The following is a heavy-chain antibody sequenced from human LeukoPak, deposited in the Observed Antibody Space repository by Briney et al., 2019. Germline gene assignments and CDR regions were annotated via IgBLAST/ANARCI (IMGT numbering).Heavy chain of an antibody. Sequence: GESLKISCKGSGYSFTSYWIGWVRQMPGKGLEWMGIIYPDDSDTRYSPSFQGQVTISADKSTNTAYLQWTNLKASDSAMYYCAREGWFGESSFAYWGQGTLVTVSS. CDR1: GYSFTSYW. J-gene: IGHJ4*02. CDR3: AREGWFGESSFAY. CDR2: IYPDDSDT. V-gene: IGHV5-51*01. D-gene: IGHD3-10*01.